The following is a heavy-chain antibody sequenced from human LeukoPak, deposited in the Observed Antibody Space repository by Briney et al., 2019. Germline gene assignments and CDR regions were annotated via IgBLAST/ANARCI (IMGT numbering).Heavy chain of an antibody. J-gene: IGHJ3*02. CDR1: GGSISSYY. V-gene: IGHV4-4*07. D-gene: IGHD3-9*01. Sequence: SETLSVTCNVSGGSISSYYWSWIRQPAGRGLEWIGRFSTSGSTNYNPSLKSRVSMSVATSNNQFSLKLSSVTAADTAVYYCARDSNYDILTGYYISAFDIWGQGTMVTVSS. CDR3: ARDSNYDILTGYYISAFDI. CDR2: FSTSGST.